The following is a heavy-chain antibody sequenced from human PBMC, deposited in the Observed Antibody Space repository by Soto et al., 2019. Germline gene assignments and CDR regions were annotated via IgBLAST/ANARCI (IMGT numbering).Heavy chain of an antibody. J-gene: IGHJ4*02. Sequence: ASVKVSCKASGYTFTSYGISWVRQAPGQGLEWMGWISAYNGNTNYAQKLQGRVTMTTDTSTSTAYMELRSLRSDDTAVYYCARDSNPTTVTAFLWAFFGIDYWGQGTLVTVSS. CDR2: ISAYNGNT. CDR3: ARDSNPTTVTAFLWAFFGIDY. D-gene: IGHD4-17*01. CDR1: GYTFTSYG. V-gene: IGHV1-18*01.